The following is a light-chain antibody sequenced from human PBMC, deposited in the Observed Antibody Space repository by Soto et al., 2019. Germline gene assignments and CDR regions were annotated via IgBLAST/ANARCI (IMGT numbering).Light chain of an antibody. CDR2: DAS. J-gene: IGKJ2*01. CDR3: QQSYSTPPGT. V-gene: IGKV1-39*01. Sequence: DIQMTQSPSSLSASIVDSVTITCRASQTIIGYLNWYQQKPGKAPNLLIYDASSLQSGVPSRFSGSGSGTDFTLTIRSLQPEDFATYYCQQSYSTPPGTFGQGNKVDIK. CDR1: QTIIGY.